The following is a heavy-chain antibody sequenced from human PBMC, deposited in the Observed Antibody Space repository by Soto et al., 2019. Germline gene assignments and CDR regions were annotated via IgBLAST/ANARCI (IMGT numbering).Heavy chain of an antibody. CDR3: VMVDIYVTPTPQDV. Sequence: QVQLVQYGDEVKKTGASLKVSCKASGYIFVNYGIAWVRQAPGQGLEWMGWISPYTGNTHSATKVQGRLTMTTDTSASTAYMDPGSLTSDDTAVYYCVMVDIYVTPTPQDVWGQGNTVTVSS. D-gene: IGHD2-2*03. CDR2: ISPYTGNT. J-gene: IGHJ6*02. V-gene: IGHV1-18*01. CDR1: GYIFVNYG.